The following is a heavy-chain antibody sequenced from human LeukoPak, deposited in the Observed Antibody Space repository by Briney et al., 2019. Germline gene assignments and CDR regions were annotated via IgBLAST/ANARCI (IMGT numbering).Heavy chain of an antibody. CDR2: IIPIFGTA. Sequence: SVNVSCKASGYTFTSYDINWVRQAPGQGLEWMGGIIPIFGTANYAQKFQGRVTITADESTSTAYMELSSLRSEDTAVYYCATRAEKTPIAVAAGDNDAFDIWGQGTMVTVSS. D-gene: IGHD6-19*01. V-gene: IGHV1-69*13. CDR1: GYTFTSYD. CDR3: ATRAEKTPIAVAAGDNDAFDI. J-gene: IGHJ3*02.